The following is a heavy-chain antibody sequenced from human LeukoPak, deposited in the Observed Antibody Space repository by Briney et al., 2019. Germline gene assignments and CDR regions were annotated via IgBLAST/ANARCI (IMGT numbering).Heavy chain of an antibody. CDR1: GYTFTSYY. CDR3: ARARPDYYDSSGYYGLYWFDP. CDR2: INPSGGST. J-gene: IGHJ5*02. V-gene: IGHV1-46*01. Sequence: GASVKVSCKASGYTFTSYYMHWVRQAPGQGLEWMGIINPSGGSTSYAQKFQGRVTMTRDTSTSTVYMELSSLRSEDTAVYYCARARPDYYDSSGYYGLYWFDPWGQGTLVTVSS. D-gene: IGHD3-22*01.